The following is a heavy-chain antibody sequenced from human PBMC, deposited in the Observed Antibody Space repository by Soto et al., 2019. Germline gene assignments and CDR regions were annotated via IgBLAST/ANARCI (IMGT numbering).Heavy chain of an antibody. J-gene: IGHJ6*03. V-gene: IGHV4-39*01. Sequence: QLQLQESGPGLVKPSETLSLTCTVSGGSISSSSYYWGWIRQPPGKGLEWIGSIYYSGSTYYNPSLKSRVTISVDTSKNQFSLKLSSVTAADTAVYYCASPTRSGGILNYGYYYYMDVWGKGTTVTVSS. CDR1: GGSISSSSYY. CDR3: ASPTRSGGILNYGYYYYMDV. D-gene: IGHD2-15*01. CDR2: IYYSGST.